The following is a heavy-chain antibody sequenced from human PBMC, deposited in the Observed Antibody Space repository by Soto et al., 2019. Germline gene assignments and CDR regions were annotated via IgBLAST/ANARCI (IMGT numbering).Heavy chain of an antibody. D-gene: IGHD4-17*01. V-gene: IGHV3-23*01. CDR1: GFAFNSYA. CDR3: TKEHDYGYYGWFDP. Sequence: PGGSLRLSCVASGFAFNSYAMTWVRQAPGKGLEWVSTITYSGGSTYYADSVKGRFTISRDNSKNTLYMQMTTLTAEDTAIYYCTKEHDYGYYGWFDPWGQGTLVTVSS. J-gene: IGHJ5*02. CDR2: ITYSGGST.